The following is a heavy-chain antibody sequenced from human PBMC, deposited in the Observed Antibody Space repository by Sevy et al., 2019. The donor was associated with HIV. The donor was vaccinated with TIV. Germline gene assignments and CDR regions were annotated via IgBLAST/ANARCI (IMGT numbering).Heavy chain of an antibody. CDR3: ARDRNPIHGLRFLEWRGWAGMDV. J-gene: IGHJ6*02. CDR1: GYTFTGYY. D-gene: IGHD3-3*01. CDR2: INPNSGGT. V-gene: IGHV1-2*04. Sequence: ASVKVSCKASGYTFTGYYMHWVRQAPGQGLEWMGWINPNSGGTNYAQKFQGWVTMTRDTSISTAYMELSRLRSDDTAVYYCARDRNPIHGLRFLEWRGWAGMDVWGQGTTVTVSS.